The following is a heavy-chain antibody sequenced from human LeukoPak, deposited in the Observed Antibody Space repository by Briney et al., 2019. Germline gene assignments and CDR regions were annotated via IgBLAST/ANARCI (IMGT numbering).Heavy chain of an antibody. V-gene: IGHV3-7*01. CDR1: GFTFSSYW. D-gene: IGHD4-17*01. J-gene: IGHJ4*02. CDR3: AEGSNYGDSSF. Sequence: PGGSLRLSCAASGFTFSSYWMSWVRQVPGKGPEWVANIKPDGSERYYEDSVKGRFIVSRDNAKKSLFLQMNSLRAEDTAMYYCAEGSNYGDSSFWGQGTLVTVSS. CDR2: IKPDGSER.